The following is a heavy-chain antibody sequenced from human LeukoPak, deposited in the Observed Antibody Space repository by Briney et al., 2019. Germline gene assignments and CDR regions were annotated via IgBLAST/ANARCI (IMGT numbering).Heavy chain of an antibody. CDR3: AKDGGAAAGTPYYYYYYMDV. CDR1: GYTFTSYD. Sequence: ASVKVSCKASGYTFTSYDINWVRQATGQGLEWMGWMNPNSGNTGYAQKFQGRVTMTRNTSISTAYMELSSLRSEDAAVYYCAKDGGAAAGTPYYYYYYMDVWGKGTTVTVSS. CDR2: MNPNSGNT. D-gene: IGHD6-13*01. J-gene: IGHJ6*03. V-gene: IGHV1-8*01.